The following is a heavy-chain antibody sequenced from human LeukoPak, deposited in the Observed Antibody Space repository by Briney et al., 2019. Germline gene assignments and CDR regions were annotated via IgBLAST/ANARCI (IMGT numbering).Heavy chain of an antibody. CDR3: ARVLNGYQLLLDAFDI. J-gene: IGHJ3*02. CDR2: IYYSGIT. V-gene: IGHV4-59*01. CDR1: GDSMTNYY. Sequence: SETLSLTCTVSGDSMTNYYWSWIRQPPGKGLEWIGYIYYSGITDYNPSLKSRVTISVDTSKNQFSLKLTSVTAADTAVYYCARVLNGYQLLLDAFDIWGQGTMVTVSS. D-gene: IGHD2-2*01.